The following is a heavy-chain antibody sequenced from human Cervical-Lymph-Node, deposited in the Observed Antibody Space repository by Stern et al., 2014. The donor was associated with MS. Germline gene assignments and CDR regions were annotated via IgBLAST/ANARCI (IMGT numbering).Heavy chain of an antibody. V-gene: IGHV1-69*01. CDR3: ARVKAEEVMIFGGIGWFDP. D-gene: IGHD3/OR15-3a*01. CDR2: IIPMLGTA. Sequence: VQLVESGAEVKKPGSSVKVSCKASGGTFSSYAIGWVRQAPRQGLEWMGGIIPMLGTANYAQKFQDRVTITADESTTIVYMELSSLRSEDTAVYYCARVKAEEVMIFGGIGWFDPWGQGTLVTVSS. J-gene: IGHJ5*02. CDR1: GGTFSSYA.